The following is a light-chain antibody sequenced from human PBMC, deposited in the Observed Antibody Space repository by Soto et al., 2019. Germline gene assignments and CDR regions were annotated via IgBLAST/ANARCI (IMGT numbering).Light chain of an antibody. CDR1: QSISSS. Sequence: DIQMTQSPSTLSASVGDRVTITCRASQSISSSLAWYQQKPGKAPKLLIYKASSLESGVPLRFSGSESGTEFTLTINSVQPDDFATYYCQQYNYYWTFGQGTKVEIK. J-gene: IGKJ1*01. V-gene: IGKV1-5*03. CDR3: QQYNYYWT. CDR2: KAS.